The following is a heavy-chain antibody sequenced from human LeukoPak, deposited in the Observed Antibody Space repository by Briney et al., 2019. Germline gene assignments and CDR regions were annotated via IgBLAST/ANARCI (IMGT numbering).Heavy chain of an antibody. CDR2: ISWNSGSI. CDR3: ARDNDRKDDS. V-gene: IGHV3-9*01. J-gene: IGHJ5*02. CDR1: GFTFDDYA. D-gene: IGHD3-16*01. Sequence: GRSLRLSCAASGFTFDDYAMHWVRQAPGKGLEWVSGISWNSGSIGYADSVKGRFTISRDNAKNSLYLQMNNLRVEDTAVYYCARDNDRKDDSWGQGTLVTVSS.